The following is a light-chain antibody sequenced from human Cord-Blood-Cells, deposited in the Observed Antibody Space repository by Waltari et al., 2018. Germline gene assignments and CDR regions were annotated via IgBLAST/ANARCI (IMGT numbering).Light chain of an antibody. Sequence: QSALTQPASVSGSPGQSITISCTGTSSDVGGYNYVSWSQQHPGKAPKLLIYDVSKRPSGVSNRFSGSKSGNTASLTISGLQAEDEADYYCSSYTSSSTYVFGTGTKVTVL. J-gene: IGLJ1*01. V-gene: IGLV2-14*01. CDR3: SSYTSSSTYV. CDR1: SSDVGGYNY. CDR2: DVS.